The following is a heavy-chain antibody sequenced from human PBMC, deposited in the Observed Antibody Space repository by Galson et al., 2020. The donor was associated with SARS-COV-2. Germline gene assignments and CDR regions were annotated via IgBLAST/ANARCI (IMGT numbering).Heavy chain of an antibody. J-gene: IGHJ4*02. CDR3: AKALYYYGSGSDRNYFDY. D-gene: IGHD3-10*01. Sequence: GESLKISCAASGFTFSSYGMPWVRQAPGKGLEWVAVISYDGSNKYYADSVKGRFTISRDNSKNTLYLQMNSLRAEDTAVYYCAKALYYYGSGSDRNYFDYWGQGTLVTVSS. CDR2: ISYDGSNK. CDR1: GFTFSSYG. V-gene: IGHV3-30*18.